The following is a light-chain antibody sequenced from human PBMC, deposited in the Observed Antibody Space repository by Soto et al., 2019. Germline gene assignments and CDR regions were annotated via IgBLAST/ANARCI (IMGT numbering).Light chain of an antibody. CDR3: SSYTSSSTLYV. V-gene: IGLV2-14*01. Sequence: QSVLTQPASVSGSPGQSITTSCTGTSXDVGGYNYVSWYQQHPGKAPKLMIYEVSNRPSGVSNRFSGSKSGNTASLTISGLQAEDEADYYCSSYTSSSTLYVFGTGTKVTVL. CDR1: SXDVGGYNY. J-gene: IGLJ1*01. CDR2: EVS.